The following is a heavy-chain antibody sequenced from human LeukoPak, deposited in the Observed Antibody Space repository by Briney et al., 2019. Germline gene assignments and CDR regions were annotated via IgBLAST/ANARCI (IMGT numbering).Heavy chain of an antibody. Sequence: SETLSLTCTVSGGSISGYYWSWIRQPPGKGLEWIGYIFYSGSTNYNPSLKSRVTISADTSKKQFSLKLSSVTAADTAVYYCARLIGVAARFDYWGQGTLVTVSS. J-gene: IGHJ4*02. V-gene: IGHV4-59*01. D-gene: IGHD6-13*01. CDR1: GGSISGYY. CDR2: IFYSGST. CDR3: ARLIGVAARFDY.